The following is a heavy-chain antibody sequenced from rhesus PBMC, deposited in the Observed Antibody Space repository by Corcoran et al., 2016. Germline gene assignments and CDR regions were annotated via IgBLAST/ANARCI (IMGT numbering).Heavy chain of an antibody. Sequence: QLQLQESGPGLVKPSETLSLTCAVSGGSISNNYWSWIRQPPGKGRECIGRISGSCGRPAYSPSLKSRVTSSTDTSKNQFSRVLSSVTAADTAVYYCVRLIAAGPLDYFDFWGQGVLVTVSS. CDR2: ISGSCGRP. D-gene: IGHD6-13*01. CDR1: GGSISNNY. V-gene: IGHV4-173*01. CDR3: VRLIAAGPLDYFDF. J-gene: IGHJ4*01.